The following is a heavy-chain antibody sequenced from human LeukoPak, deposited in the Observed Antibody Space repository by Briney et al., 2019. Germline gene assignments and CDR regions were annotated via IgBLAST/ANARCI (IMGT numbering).Heavy chain of an antibody. D-gene: IGHD3-10*01. V-gene: IGHV3-74*01. Sequence: PGGSLRLSCAASGSTFSGYCMHWVRQAAGTGLVWVSVINSHGSTTRYADSVRGRFTISRDNAKNTLYLQMNSLRAEDTAVYYCANTYGSWGNFDTWGQGTLVTVSS. CDR3: ANTYGSWGNFDT. CDR1: GSTFSGYC. CDR2: INSHGSTT. J-gene: IGHJ4*02.